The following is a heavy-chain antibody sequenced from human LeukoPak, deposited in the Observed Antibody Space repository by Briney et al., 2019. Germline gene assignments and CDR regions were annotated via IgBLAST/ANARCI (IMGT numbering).Heavy chain of an antibody. V-gene: IGHV4-61*02. D-gene: IGHD3-16*02. CDR3: ARGRYDYVWGSYPNWFDP. CDR1: GGSISSGSYY. CDR2: IYTSGST. J-gene: IGHJ5*02. Sequence: SQTLSLTCTVSGGSISSGSYYWRWIRQPAGKGLEWIVRIYTSGSTNYNPTVKSRVTMSVDTSKNQFSLKLSSVTAADTAVYDCARGRYDYVWGSYPNWFDPWGQGTLVTVSS.